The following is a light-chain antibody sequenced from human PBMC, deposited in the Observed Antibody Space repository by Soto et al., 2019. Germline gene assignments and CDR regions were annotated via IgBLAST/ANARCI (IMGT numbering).Light chain of an antibody. CDR2: GAS. CDR3: QQYKNLPLT. Sequence: EIVMTQSPATLSVSPGERATLSCRASQSVSSNFAWYQQKPGQAPRLLIYGASTRATGIPARFSGSGSGTDFTLTISSLQSEDFAVYYCQQYKNLPLTFGGGTKVEIK. CDR1: QSVSSN. J-gene: IGKJ4*01. V-gene: IGKV3-15*01.